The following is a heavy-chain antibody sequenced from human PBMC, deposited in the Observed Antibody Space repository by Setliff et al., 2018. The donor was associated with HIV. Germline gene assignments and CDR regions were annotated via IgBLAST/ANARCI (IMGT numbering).Heavy chain of an antibody. Sequence: PSETLSLTCTVSGGSMSSYFWSWIRQSPGKGLEWIGYIYNSGGTNYNPSLKSRVTISLDTSKNQFSLNLTSVTAADTAVYYCARVDCSGGSCYSPAYWGQGTRVTVSS. CDR3: ARVDCSGGSCYSPAY. J-gene: IGHJ4*02. V-gene: IGHV4-59*01. CDR1: GGSMSSYF. CDR2: IYNSGGT. D-gene: IGHD2-15*01.